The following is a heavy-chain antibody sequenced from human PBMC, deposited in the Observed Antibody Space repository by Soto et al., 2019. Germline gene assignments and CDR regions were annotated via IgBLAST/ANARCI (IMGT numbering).Heavy chain of an antibody. Sequence: FAASGFTFSTYALSWVRQAPGKGLEWVSAISGSGGSTYYADSVKGRFTISRDNSKNTLYLQMNSLRAEDTAVYYCAKVVGSTMVRGVITPFDYWGQGTLVTVSS. CDR2: ISGSGGST. J-gene: IGHJ4*02. V-gene: IGHV3-23*01. D-gene: IGHD3-10*01. CDR1: GFTFSTYA. CDR3: AKVVGSTMVRGVITPFDY.